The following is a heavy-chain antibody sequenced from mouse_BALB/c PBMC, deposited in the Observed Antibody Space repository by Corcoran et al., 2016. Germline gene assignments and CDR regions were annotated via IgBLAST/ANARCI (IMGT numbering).Heavy chain of an antibody. D-gene: IGHD2-1*01. V-gene: IGHV14-3*02. CDR1: GFDIKDTY. Sequence: EVQLQQSGSELVKPGATVKMSCTASGFDIKDTYMHWVKQRPEQGLGWIGRIDPANGNTKYDPKFQGKATITADTSSNTAYLQLSSLTSEDTAVYYCARSGNYGFDYWGQGTTLTVSS. J-gene: IGHJ2*01. CDR2: IDPANGNT. CDR3: ARSGNYGFDY.